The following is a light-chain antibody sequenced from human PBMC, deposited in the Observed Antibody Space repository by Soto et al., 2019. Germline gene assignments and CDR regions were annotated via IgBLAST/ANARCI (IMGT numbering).Light chain of an antibody. CDR3: HKRQSWPRT. Sequence: VLMQCPGTLSLSPGERATLSCRGSQSVSSTYLAWYQQKPGQAPRLLIYGASSRATGIPDRLSASGSGTDFNLTISRLEPEDFAVYYCHKRQSWPRTFGQGTKVDIK. CDR2: GAS. CDR1: QSVSSTY. V-gene: IGKV3-20*01. J-gene: IGKJ1*01.